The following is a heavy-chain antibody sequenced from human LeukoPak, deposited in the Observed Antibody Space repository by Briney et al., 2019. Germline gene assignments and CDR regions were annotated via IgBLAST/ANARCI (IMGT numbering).Heavy chain of an antibody. D-gene: IGHD3-10*01. J-gene: IGHJ4*02. CDR3: AGGSDYGSGSVLIDY. V-gene: IGHV1-2*02. CDR1: GYTFTGYY. CDR2: INPNSGGT. Sequence: ASVKVSCKASGYTFTGYYMHWVRQAPGQGLEWMGWINPNSGGTNYAQKFQGRVTMTRDTSISTAYMELSRLRSDDTAVYYCAGGSDYGSGSVLIDYWGQGTLVTVSS.